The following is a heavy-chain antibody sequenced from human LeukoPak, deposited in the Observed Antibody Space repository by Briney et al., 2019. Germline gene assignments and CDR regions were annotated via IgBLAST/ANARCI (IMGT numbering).Heavy chain of an antibody. CDR2: ISAYNGNT. V-gene: IGHV1-18*01. Sequence: ASVKVSCKASGYTFTSYGISWVRQAPGQGLEWMGWISAYNGNTNYAQKLQGRVTMATDTSTSTAYMELRSLRSDDTAVYYCASRPVDTAMGYYFDYWGQGTLVTVSS. CDR1: GYTFTSYG. J-gene: IGHJ4*02. D-gene: IGHD5-18*01. CDR3: ASRPVDTAMGYYFDY.